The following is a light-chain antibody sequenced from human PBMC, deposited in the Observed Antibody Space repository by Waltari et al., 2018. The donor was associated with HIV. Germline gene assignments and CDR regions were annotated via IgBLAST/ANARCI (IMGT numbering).Light chain of an antibody. CDR2: SNN. CDR1: TSNIGSNA. Sequence: TISCSGSTSNIGSNAVNWYRQLPGTAPKLVIYSNNQRMPGVPDRFTGSKSGTSASLAISGLQSEDEAVYYCAAWDDSLTGNVIFGGGTKLTVL. CDR3: AAWDDSLTGNVI. J-gene: IGLJ2*01. V-gene: IGLV1-44*01.